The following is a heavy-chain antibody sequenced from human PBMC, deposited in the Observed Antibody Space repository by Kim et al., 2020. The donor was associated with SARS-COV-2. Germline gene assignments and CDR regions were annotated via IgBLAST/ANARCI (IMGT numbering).Heavy chain of an antibody. CDR3: AKDCDAIGYRAYYYGSGSWNL. V-gene: IGHV3-23*01. J-gene: IGHJ5*02. CDR2: ISGSGGST. Sequence: GGSLRLSCAASGFTFSSYAMSWVRQAPGKGLEWVSAISGSGGSTYYADSVKGRFTISRDNSKNTLYLQMNSLRAEDTAVYYCAKDCDAIGYRAYYYGSGSWNLWGQGTLVTVSS. D-gene: IGHD3-10*01. CDR1: GFTFSSYA.